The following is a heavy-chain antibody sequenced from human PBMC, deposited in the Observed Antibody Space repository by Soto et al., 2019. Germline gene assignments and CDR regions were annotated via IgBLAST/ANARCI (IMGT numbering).Heavy chain of an antibody. J-gene: IGHJ4*02. CDR3: AHRRPDSNSPEYFCDY. CDR2: IYWDDDK. D-gene: IGHD6-6*01. Sequence: QITLKESGPTLVKPTQTLTLTCTFSWFSLSASGVDVGWIRQPPGKALEWLALIYWDDDKRYSPSLKSRLTIAKDTSKNQVVLTMTNMDPLDTATYYCAHRRPDSNSPEYFCDYWGPGTLVTVSS. CDR1: WFSLSASGVD. V-gene: IGHV2-5*02.